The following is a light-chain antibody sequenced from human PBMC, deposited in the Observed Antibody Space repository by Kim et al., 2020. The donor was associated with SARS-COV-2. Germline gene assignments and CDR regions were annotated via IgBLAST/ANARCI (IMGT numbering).Light chain of an antibody. CDR3: QSYNRDNVI. J-gene: IGLJ2*01. CDR1: TGSIDASY. V-gene: IGLV6-57*03. CDR2: EDD. Sequence: TIYHCRSTGSIDASYAQSYQQRPGAVPTTVIYEDDQSTSEVSDRFSGSIDNSSNSASLTISGLRTEDEADYYCQSYNRDNVIFGGGTQLTVL.